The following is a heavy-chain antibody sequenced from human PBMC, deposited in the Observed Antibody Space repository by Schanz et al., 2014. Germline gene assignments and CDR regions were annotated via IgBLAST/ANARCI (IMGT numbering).Heavy chain of an antibody. CDR3: ARDPHINSGHGMDV. Sequence: QVQLVESGGGLVKPGGSLRLSCAASGFTFTDYYISWIRQAPGMGLEWVSYISHNTFYTDYADSVKGRFTISRDNAKNSVYLQMNSLRDEDTAVYYCARDPHINSGHGMDVWGQGTTVTVSS. CDR2: ISHNTFYT. CDR1: GFTFTDYY. J-gene: IGHJ6*02. V-gene: IGHV3-11*06. D-gene: IGHD3-10*01.